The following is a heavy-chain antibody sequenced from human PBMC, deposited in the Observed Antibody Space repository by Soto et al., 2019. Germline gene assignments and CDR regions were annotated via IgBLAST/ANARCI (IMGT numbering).Heavy chain of an antibody. D-gene: IGHD6-19*01. CDR1: GFTFSNAW. CDR2: IKSKTNGGTT. J-gene: IGHJ4*02. Sequence: SLRLSCAASGFTFSNAWMNWVRQAPGKGLEWVGRIKSKTNGGTTDYAAPVKGRFTISRDDSKNTLYLQMNSLKTEDTAVYYCTTGPRSSGWYSYWGQGTLVTVSS. CDR3: TTGPRSSGWYSY. V-gene: IGHV3-15*07.